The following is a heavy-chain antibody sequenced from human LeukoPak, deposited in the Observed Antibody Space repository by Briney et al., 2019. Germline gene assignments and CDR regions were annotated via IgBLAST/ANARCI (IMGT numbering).Heavy chain of an antibody. Sequence: SETLSLTCTVSGYSISSGYYWGWIRQPPGKGLEWIGSIYHSGSTYYNPSLKSRVTIAVETAKNQLSLKLSSVTAADTAVYYCARGPPLTLYYYDSSGYYKSIWFDPWGQGTLVTVSS. D-gene: IGHD3-22*01. V-gene: IGHV4-38-2*02. CDR1: GYSISSGYY. CDR2: IYHSGST. J-gene: IGHJ5*02. CDR3: ARGPPLTLYYYDSSGYYKSIWFDP.